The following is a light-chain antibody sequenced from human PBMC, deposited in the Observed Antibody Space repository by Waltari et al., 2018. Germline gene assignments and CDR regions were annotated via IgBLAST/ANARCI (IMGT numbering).Light chain of an antibody. CDR2: WAS. CDR1: QSILYSSNNENY. J-gene: IGKJ3*01. V-gene: IGKV4-1*01. CDR3: QQYYSTPPFT. Sequence: DIVMTQSPDSLAVSLGERATINCKSSQSILYSSNNENYLAWYQQKPAQPPKLLIYWASTRESGVPDRFSGSGSGTEFALTITSRQAEDVAVYYCQQYYSTPPFTFGPGTKVDIK.